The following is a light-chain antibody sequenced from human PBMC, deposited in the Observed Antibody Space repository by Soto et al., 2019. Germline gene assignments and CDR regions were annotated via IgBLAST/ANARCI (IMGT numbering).Light chain of an antibody. CDR3: QQYYGSPYT. Sequence: DIVMTQSPDSLAVSLGGRATINCKSSQSVLSSSNNKNYLAWYQQKPGQPPKLLLYWASTRASGVPDRFSGSVSGTDFTLTITSLQAEDVALYYCQQYYGSPYTFGQGTKLEI. CDR2: WAS. J-gene: IGKJ2*01. CDR1: QSVLSSSNNKNY. V-gene: IGKV4-1*01.